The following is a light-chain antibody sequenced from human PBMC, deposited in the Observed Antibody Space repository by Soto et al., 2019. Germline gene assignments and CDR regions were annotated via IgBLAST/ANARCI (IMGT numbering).Light chain of an antibody. CDR2: EVS. CDR3: SLYTSENAYV. J-gene: IGLJ1*01. V-gene: IGLV2-18*01. Sequence: QSALTQPASVSGSPGQSITISCTGTSSDVGSYNRVSWYQQPPGTAPKLMIYEVSKRPSGVPDRFSGSKSGNTASLTISGLQAADEADYCCSLYTSENAYVFGTGTKVTVL. CDR1: SSDVGSYNR.